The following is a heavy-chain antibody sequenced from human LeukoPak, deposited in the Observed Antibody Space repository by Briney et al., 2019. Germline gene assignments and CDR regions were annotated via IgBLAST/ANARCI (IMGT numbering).Heavy chain of an antibody. Sequence: ASVKVSCKASGYTFTSYDINWVRQATGQGLEWMGWVNPNSGNTGYAQKFQGRVTMTMDPSISTAYMELSSLRSEDTAVYYCARRSDDYDSSAYYHWGQGTLVTVSS. J-gene: IGHJ4*02. V-gene: IGHV1-8*01. CDR2: VNPNSGNT. D-gene: IGHD3-22*01. CDR1: GYTFTSYD. CDR3: ARRSDDYDSSAYYH.